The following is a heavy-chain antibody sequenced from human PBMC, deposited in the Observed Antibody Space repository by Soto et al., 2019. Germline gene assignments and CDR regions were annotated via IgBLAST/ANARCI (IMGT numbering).Heavy chain of an antibody. CDR3: ARVPSGDKVDY. V-gene: IGHV4-30-4*01. CDR1: GGSISNVDYY. Sequence: QVQLQESGPGLVKPSQTLSLTCTVSGGSISNVDYYWSWIRQSPDKVLEWIGHIYNRGTTWYNPSLTSRITISVHTSKTQFSLKLTSVTAADTAVYYCARVPSGDKVDYWSQGTLVTVS. D-gene: IGHD7-27*01. J-gene: IGHJ4*02. CDR2: IYNRGTT.